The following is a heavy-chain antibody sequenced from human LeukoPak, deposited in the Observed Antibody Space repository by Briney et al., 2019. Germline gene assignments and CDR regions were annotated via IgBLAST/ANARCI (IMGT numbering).Heavy chain of an antibody. CDR2: IYSGGST. CDR1: GFTVSSNY. CDR3: ARDSGYSNTTNYYDAFDI. Sequence: HPGGSLRLSCAASGFTVSSNYMSWVRQAPGKGLEWVSVIYSGGSTYYADSVKGRFTISRDDRKNSLYLQMNNLRAEDTALYYCARDSGYSNTTNYYDAFDIWGQGTMVAVSS. V-gene: IGHV3-53*01. D-gene: IGHD2-2*03. J-gene: IGHJ3*02.